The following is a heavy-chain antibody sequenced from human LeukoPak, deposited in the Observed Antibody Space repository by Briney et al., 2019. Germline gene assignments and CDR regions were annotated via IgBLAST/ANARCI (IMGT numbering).Heavy chain of an antibody. J-gene: IGHJ4*02. CDR2: ISSSSSFI. V-gene: IGHV3-21*01. CDR1: GFTSRGSS. Sequence: PGGSLRLSCAPPGFTSRGSSMNWVPQAPGKGLEWVSSISSSSSFIYYADSVKGRFTISRDNAKNSLYLQMNSLRAEDTAVYYCARDPTTYGSGSYYYYFDYWGQGTLVTVSS. D-gene: IGHD3-10*01. CDR3: ARDPTTYGSGSYYYYFDY.